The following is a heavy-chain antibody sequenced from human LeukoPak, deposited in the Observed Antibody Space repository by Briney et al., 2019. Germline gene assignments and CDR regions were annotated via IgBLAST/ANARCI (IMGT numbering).Heavy chain of an antibody. CDR3: ARDGSAGELDY. V-gene: IGHV3-21*01. Sequence: PGGSLRLSCAASGFTFSSYEMSWVRQAPGKGLEWVSSISSSSSYIYYADSVKGRFTISRDNAKNSLYLQMNSLRAEDTAVYYCARDGSAGELDYWGQGTLVTVSS. CDR2: ISSSSSYI. CDR1: GFTFSSYE. D-gene: IGHD1-26*01. J-gene: IGHJ4*02.